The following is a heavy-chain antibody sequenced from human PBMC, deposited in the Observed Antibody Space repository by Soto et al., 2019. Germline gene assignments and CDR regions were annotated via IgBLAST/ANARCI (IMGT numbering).Heavy chain of an antibody. Sequence: QVQLVESGGGVVQPGRSLRLSCVVSGFTFSNYAMNWVRQAPGKGLEWVAGISYDASNEFYIDSVKGRFTISRDGSQNTLSLQMSSLRVEDTAVYYCLRGTPTTGGSPPFDIWGQGTKVTVSS. CDR2: ISYDASNE. V-gene: IGHV3-30*03. CDR3: LRGTPTTGGSPPFDI. D-gene: IGHD4-17*01. J-gene: IGHJ3*02. CDR1: GFTFSNYA.